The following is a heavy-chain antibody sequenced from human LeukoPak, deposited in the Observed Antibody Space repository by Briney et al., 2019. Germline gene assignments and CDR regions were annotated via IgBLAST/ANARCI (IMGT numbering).Heavy chain of an antibody. Sequence: AGGPLRLSCAASGFTVSSNYMSWVRQAPGEGLEWVSVIYSGGNTYYADSVKGRFTISRDSSRNTVFLHMNTLRAEDTAVYYCARDRQFGDFYWYFDLWGRGTLVTVSS. V-gene: IGHV3-53*01. CDR1: GFTVSSNY. CDR2: IYSGGNT. D-gene: IGHD4-17*01. CDR3: ARDRQFGDFYWYFDL. J-gene: IGHJ2*01.